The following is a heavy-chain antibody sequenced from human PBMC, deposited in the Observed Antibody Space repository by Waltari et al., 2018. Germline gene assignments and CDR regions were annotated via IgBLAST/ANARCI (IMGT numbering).Heavy chain of an antibody. V-gene: IGHV4-39*07. J-gene: IGHJ3*02. CDR3: ARYYDSSGYYEGDAFDI. CDR1: GGSISNTSYY. D-gene: IGHD3-22*01. Sequence: QLQLQESGPGLVKPSETLSLTCAVSGGSISNTSYYWGCIRQPPGKGLEWIGNIYYSGTTFYNPSLKSRLTISVDTSKNQFSLRLSSVTAADTAVYYCARYYDSSGYYEGDAFDIWGQGTKVIVSS. CDR2: IYYSGTT.